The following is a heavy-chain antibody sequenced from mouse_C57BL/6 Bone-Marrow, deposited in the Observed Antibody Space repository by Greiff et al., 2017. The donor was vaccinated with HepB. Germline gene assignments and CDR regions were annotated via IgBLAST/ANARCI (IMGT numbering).Heavy chain of an antibody. D-gene: IGHD1-1*01. J-gene: IGHJ4*01. V-gene: IGHV5-12*01. CDR1: GFTFSDYY. CDR3: ARHRTTDYGSSHYYAMDY. CDR2: ISNGGGNT. Sequence: EVKVEESGGGLVQPGGSLKLSCAASGFTFSDYYMYWVRQTPEKRLEWVAYISNGGGNTYYPDNVKGRFTISRDNAKNTLYLQMSRLKSEDTAMYYCARHRTTDYGSSHYYAMDYWGQGTSVTVSS.